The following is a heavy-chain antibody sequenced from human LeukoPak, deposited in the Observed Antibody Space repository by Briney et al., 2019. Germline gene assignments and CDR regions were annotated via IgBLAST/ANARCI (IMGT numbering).Heavy chain of an antibody. CDR1: GGSISSYY. V-gene: IGHV4-59*01. CDR3: ASHLMTVRGVISAFDI. J-gene: IGHJ3*02. D-gene: IGHD3-10*01. CDR2: IYYSGST. Sequence: SETLSLTCTVSGGSISSYYWGWIRQPPGKGLEGIGYIYYSGSTNYNPSLKSRVTISVDTSKNQFSLKLSSVTAADTAVYYCASHLMTVRGVISAFDIWGQGTMVTVSS.